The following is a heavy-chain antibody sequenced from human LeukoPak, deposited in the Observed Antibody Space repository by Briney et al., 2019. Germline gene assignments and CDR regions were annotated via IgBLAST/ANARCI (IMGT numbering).Heavy chain of an antibody. CDR2: ITFSSDTI. CDR1: GFTFSRFS. V-gene: IGHV3-48*04. Sequence: PGGSLRLSCAGSGFTFSRFSMNWVRQAPGKGLEWISYITFSSDTIYYTDSVKGRFTTSRDNAKNTLYLQMNSLRAEDTAVYYCAKDLSTVTYYYYYGMDVWGQGTTVTVSS. J-gene: IGHJ6*02. CDR3: AKDLSTVTYYYYYGMDV. D-gene: IGHD4-17*01.